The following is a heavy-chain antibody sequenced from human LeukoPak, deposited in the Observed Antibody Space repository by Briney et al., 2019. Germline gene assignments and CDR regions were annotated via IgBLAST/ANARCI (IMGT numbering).Heavy chain of an antibody. CDR1: GFTFSTYT. Sequence: PGGSLRLSCAASGFTFSTYTMNWVRQAPGKGLEWVSSISTSSTYIYYADSVKGRFTISRDNAKNSLYLQMNSLRAEDTAVYYCARDRRYYYGSGSPLHWYFDLWGRGTLVTVSS. CDR2: ISTSSTYI. J-gene: IGHJ2*01. CDR3: ARDRRYYYGSGSPLHWYFDL. D-gene: IGHD3-10*01. V-gene: IGHV3-21*04.